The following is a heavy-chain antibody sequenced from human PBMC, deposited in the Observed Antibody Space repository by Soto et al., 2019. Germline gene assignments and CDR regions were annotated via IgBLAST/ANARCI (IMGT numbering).Heavy chain of an antibody. CDR2: ISAYNGNT. V-gene: IGHV1-18*01. CDR3: ARGSLRAKYSSSWYFDY. J-gene: IGHJ4*02. CDR1: GYTFTSYG. Sequence: ASVKVSCKASGYTFTSYGISWVRQAPGQGLEWMGWISAYNGNTNYAQKFQDRVTVSTDTPTSTAYMEVRSLRSDDTAVYYCARGSLRAKYSSSWYFDYWGQGTLVT. D-gene: IGHD6-13*01.